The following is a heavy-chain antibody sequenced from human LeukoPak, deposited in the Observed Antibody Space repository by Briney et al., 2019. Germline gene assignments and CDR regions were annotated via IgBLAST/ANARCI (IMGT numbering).Heavy chain of an antibody. Sequence: GASVTVSFKASGYTFTGYYMHWVRQAPGQGLEWMGWMNPNSGNTGYAQKFQGRVTMTRNTSISTAYMELSSLRSEDTAVYYCARGPGAFYYGSGEFDYWGQGTLVTVSS. CDR3: ARGPGAFYYGSGEFDY. V-gene: IGHV1-8*02. J-gene: IGHJ4*02. D-gene: IGHD3-10*01. CDR1: GYTFTGYY. CDR2: MNPNSGNT.